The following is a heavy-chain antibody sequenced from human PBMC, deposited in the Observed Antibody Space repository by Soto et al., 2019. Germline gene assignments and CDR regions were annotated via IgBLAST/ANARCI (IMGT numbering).Heavy chain of an antibody. CDR2: IWYDGSNK. D-gene: IGHD3-10*01. J-gene: IGHJ6*02. Sequence: SLRLSCAASGFTFSSYGMHWVRQAPGKGLEWVAVIWYDGSNKYYADSVKGRFTISRDNSKNTLYLQMNSLRAEDTAVYYCARDGVRGVTGYYYYGMDVWGQGTTVTVSS. CDR3: ARDGVRGVTGYYYYGMDV. V-gene: IGHV3-33*01. CDR1: GFTFSSYG.